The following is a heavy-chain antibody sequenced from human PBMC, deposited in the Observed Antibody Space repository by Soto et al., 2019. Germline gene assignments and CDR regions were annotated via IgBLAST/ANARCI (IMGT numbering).Heavy chain of an antibody. CDR2: ISAYNGNT. D-gene: IGHD3-10*01. J-gene: IGHJ6*03. Sequence: QVQLVQSGAEVKKPGASVKVSCKASGYTFTSYGISWVRQAPGQGLEWMGWISAYNGNTNYAQKLQGRVTMTTDTATSTADRERRSLRSDDTAVYYCARGRAWFGEIGDYYYYMDVWGKGTTVTVSS. CDR1: GYTFTSYG. V-gene: IGHV1-18*01. CDR3: ARGRAWFGEIGDYYYYMDV.